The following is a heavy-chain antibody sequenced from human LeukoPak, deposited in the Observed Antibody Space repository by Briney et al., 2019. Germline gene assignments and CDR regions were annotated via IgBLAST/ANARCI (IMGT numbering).Heavy chain of an antibody. CDR1: GFTFSSYA. Sequence: GSLRLSCAASGFTFSSYAMHWVRQAPGKGLEWVAVISYDGSNKYYADSVKGRFTISRDNSKNTLYLQMNSLRAEDTAVYYCARVGPGYYFDYWGQGTLVTVSS. CDR2: ISYDGSNK. V-gene: IGHV3-30-3*01. J-gene: IGHJ4*02. CDR3: ARVGPGYYFDY.